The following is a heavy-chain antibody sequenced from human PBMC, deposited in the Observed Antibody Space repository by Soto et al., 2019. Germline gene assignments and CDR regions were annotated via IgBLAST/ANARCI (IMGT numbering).Heavy chain of an antibody. CDR2: ISWNSGSI. CDR1: GFTFDDYA. D-gene: IGHD2-15*01. V-gene: IGHV3-9*01. Sequence: LRLSCAASGFTFDDYAMHWVRQAPGKGLEWVSGISWNSGSIGYADSVKGRFTISRDNAKNSLYLQMNSLRAEDTALYYCAKGSCSGGSCSDDYWGQGTLVTVSS. J-gene: IGHJ4*02. CDR3: AKGSCSGGSCSDDY.